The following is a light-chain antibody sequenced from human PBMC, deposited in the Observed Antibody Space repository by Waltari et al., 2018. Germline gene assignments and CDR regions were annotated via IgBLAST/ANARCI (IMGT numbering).Light chain of an antibody. Sequence: QSALTQPASVSGSPGQSITISCTGTNSDLGSYNLVSWYQQHPGRAPNLVIHEVTKRPSGISDRFSGSKSGNMASLTISGLQAEDEADYYCSSYASRTSFAIFGGGTKLTVL. J-gene: IGLJ2*01. V-gene: IGLV2-23*02. CDR3: SSYASRTSFAI. CDR1: NSDLGSYNL. CDR2: EVT.